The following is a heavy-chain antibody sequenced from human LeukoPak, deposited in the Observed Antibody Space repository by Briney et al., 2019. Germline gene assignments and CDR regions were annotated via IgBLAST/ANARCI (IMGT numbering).Heavy chain of an antibody. CDR1: GYTFTGYY. CDR3: ARGGAIQLTNRGYFDY. J-gene: IGHJ4*02. Sequence: GASVKVSCKASGYTFTGYYMHWVRQVPGQGLEWMGRINPNSGGTNYAQKFQGRVTMTRDTSISTAYMELSRLRSDDTAVYYCARGGAIQLTNRGYFDYWGQGTLVTVSS. CDR2: INPNSGGT. V-gene: IGHV1-2*06. D-gene: IGHD5-18*01.